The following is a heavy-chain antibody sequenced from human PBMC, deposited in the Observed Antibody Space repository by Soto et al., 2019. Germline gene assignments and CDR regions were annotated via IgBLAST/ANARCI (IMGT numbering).Heavy chain of an antibody. Sequence: PGGSLRLSCAGSGSTFSSYGMHWVRQAPGKGLEWVAVISYEGSNKYYGDSVKGRFSISRDNTKDTLYLQMNSLRAEDTAVYYCAKDHGDYSYFDYWGQGTLVTVSS. J-gene: IGHJ4*02. CDR1: GSTFSSYG. CDR2: ISYEGSNK. V-gene: IGHV3-30*18. D-gene: IGHD4-17*01. CDR3: AKDHGDYSYFDY.